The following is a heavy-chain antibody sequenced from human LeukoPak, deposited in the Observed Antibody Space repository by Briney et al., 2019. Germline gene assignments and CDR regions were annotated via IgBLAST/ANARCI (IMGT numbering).Heavy chain of an antibody. CDR3: ARSRTTMIRGSPNWSFDY. D-gene: IGHD3-10*01. Sequence: PSETLSLTCTVSGGSISSYYWSWIRQPPGKGLEWIGYIYYSGNTNYNPSLKSRVIISVDTSENQFSLKLSSVTAADTADYYCARSRTTMIRGSPNWSFDYWGQGILVTVSS. CDR1: GGSISSYY. CDR2: IYYSGNT. V-gene: IGHV4-59*01. J-gene: IGHJ4*02.